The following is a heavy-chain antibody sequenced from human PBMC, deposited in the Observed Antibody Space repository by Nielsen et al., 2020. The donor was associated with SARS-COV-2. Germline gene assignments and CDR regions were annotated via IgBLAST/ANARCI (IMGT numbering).Heavy chain of an antibody. CDR3: ARGKRSYSGSFLNYYYYYYMDV. Sequence: SETLSLTCTVSGASISSFSWTWIRQPPGKRLEWIGYISNSGSTNYNPSLKSRVTISVDTSKNQFSLKLNSVTAADTAVYFCARGKRSYSGSFLNYYYYYYMDVWGKGTTVTVSS. CDR2: ISNSGST. J-gene: IGHJ6*03. V-gene: IGHV4-59*12. CDR1: GASISSFS. D-gene: IGHD1-14*01.